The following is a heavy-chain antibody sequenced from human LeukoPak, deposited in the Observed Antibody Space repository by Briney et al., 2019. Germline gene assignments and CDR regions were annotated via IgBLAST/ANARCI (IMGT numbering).Heavy chain of an antibody. J-gene: IGHJ4*02. D-gene: IGHD1-26*01. CDR2: INHSGST. V-gene: IGHV4-34*01. CDR1: GLSFSGYY. Sequence: PSETLSFTCAVYGLSFSGYYWSWLRQPPGKGLEWFGEINHSGSTNYNPSLKSRVTISINTSKNQSSLKLSSETAADTAVYYCARGGRLVGARSPRLFDYWGQGTLVTVSS. CDR3: ARGGRLVGARSPRLFDY.